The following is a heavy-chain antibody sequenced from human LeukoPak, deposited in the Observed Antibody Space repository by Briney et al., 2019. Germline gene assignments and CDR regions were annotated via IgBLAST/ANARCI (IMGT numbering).Heavy chain of an antibody. CDR1: VASISSYY. Sequence: PSETLSLTCTVSVASISSYYWSWIRQPPGKGLEWIGYIYYSGSTNYNPSLKSRVTISVDTSKNQFSLKLGTMTAADTAVYYFAKEEGPGYSIGWYYFDYWGQGTLVTVSS. CDR2: IYYSGST. D-gene: IGHD6-19*01. CDR3: AKEEGPGYSIGWYYFDY. J-gene: IGHJ4*02. V-gene: IGHV4-59*01.